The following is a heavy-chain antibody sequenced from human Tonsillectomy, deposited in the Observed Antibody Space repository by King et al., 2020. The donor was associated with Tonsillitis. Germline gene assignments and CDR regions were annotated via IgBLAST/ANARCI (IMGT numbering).Heavy chain of an antibody. J-gene: IGHJ2*01. CDR3: AKANGGNSNWYFDL. V-gene: IGHV3-23*04. CDR1: GFTFSNYA. CDR2: VSASGGTT. Sequence: VQLVESGGGLVQPGGSLRLSCAASGFTFSNYAMSWVRRAPGKGLEWVSGVSASGGTTYYADSVKGRFTISRDNSKKTLYLQMHSLRAEDTAVYYCAKANGGNSNWYFDLWGRGTLVTVSS. D-gene: IGHD4-23*01.